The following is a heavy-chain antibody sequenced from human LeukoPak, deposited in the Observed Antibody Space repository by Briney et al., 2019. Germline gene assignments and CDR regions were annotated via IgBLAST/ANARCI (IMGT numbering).Heavy chain of an antibody. CDR2: VSSSGANT. Sequence: ASLKVSCKASGYMFTSYNMQWVRQAPGRGVEWMGMVSSSGANTKYAQKFRGRVTMTSDTSTSTVYMELSSLISDDTAVYYCARDQHYATDYWGQGTLVTVCS. V-gene: IGHV1-46*03. CDR1: GYMFTSYN. J-gene: IGHJ4*02. CDR3: ARDQHYATDY. D-gene: IGHD2-2*01.